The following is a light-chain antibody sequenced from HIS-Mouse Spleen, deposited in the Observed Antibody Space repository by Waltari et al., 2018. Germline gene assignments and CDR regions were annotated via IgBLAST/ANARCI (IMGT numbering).Light chain of an antibody. CDR2: EGS. J-gene: IGLJ3*02. CDR1: RSYGWSYNL. V-gene: IGLV2-23*01. CDR3: CSYAGSSTWV. Sequence: QSALTQPAPVSGSPGQSTPISCPGTRSYGWSYNLVTWYQQHPGKAPKLMIYEGSKRPSGVSNRFSGSKSGNTASLTISGLQAEDEADYYCCSYAGSSTWVFGGGTKLTVL.